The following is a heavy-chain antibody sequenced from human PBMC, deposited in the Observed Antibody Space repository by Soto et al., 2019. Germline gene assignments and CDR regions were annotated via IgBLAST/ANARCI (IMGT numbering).Heavy chain of an antibody. CDR2: IKSKTDGGTT. Sequence: GGSLRLSCAASGFTFSKAWMNWVRQAPGKGLEWVGRIKSKTDGGTTDYAAPVKGRFTISRDDSKNTLYLQMNSLKTEDTAVYYCTTQRTSTIFGVVINYGMDVWGQGTTVTVSS. CDR3: TTQRTSTIFGVVINYGMDV. D-gene: IGHD3-3*01. J-gene: IGHJ6*02. V-gene: IGHV3-15*07. CDR1: GFTFSKAW.